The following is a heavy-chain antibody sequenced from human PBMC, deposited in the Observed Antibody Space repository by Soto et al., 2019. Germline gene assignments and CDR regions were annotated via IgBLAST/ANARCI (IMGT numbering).Heavy chain of an antibody. D-gene: IGHD2-2*01. CDR2: IFYTGTT. CDR1: GGSINYNSYH. Sequence: QLQLQESGPGLVKPSETLSLTCSVSGGSINYNSYHWGWIRQPPGQGLEWIGSIFYTGTTFYNPSLERRVTTSVDTSKNSFSLHLTSVTAADTAVYFCARLVVVAPVANVWGQGTLVTVSS. J-gene: IGHJ4*02. V-gene: IGHV4-39*02. CDR3: ARLVVVAPVANV.